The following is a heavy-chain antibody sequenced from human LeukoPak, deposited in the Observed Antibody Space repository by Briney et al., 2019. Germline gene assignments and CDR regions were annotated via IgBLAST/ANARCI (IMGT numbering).Heavy chain of an antibody. V-gene: IGHV3-11*01. CDR1: GFTFSDYY. CDR3: ARPGWVLVTATFLDY. CDR2: ISGSGTTI. Sequence: GGSLGLSCAASGFTFSDYYMSWIRQAPGKGLEWISYISGSGTTIYYADSVKGRFTISRDNAKNSLYLQMNSLRAEDTAVYYCARPGWVLVTATFLDYWGQGALVTVSS. D-gene: IGHD2-15*01. J-gene: IGHJ4*02.